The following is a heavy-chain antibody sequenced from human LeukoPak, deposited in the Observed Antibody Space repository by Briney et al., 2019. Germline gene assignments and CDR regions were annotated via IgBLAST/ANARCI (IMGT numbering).Heavy chain of an antibody. CDR1: GFTFSHAW. D-gene: IGHD3-22*01. CDR2: ISGSGGST. V-gene: IGHV3-23*01. CDR3: YIPYYDTSAYKGY. Sequence: GGSLRLSCAASGFTFSHAWMHWVRQAPGKGLEWVSAISGSGGSTYYADSVKGRFTISRDNSKNTLYLQMNSLRAEDTAVYYCYIPYYDTSAYKGYWGQGTLVTVSS. J-gene: IGHJ4*02.